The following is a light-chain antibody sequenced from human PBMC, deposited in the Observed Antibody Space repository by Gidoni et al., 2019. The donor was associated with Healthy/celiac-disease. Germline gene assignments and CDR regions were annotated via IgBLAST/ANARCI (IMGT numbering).Light chain of an antibody. J-gene: IGKJ4*01. CDR1: QSVLYSSNNKNY. CDR3: QQYYSTPLT. Sequence: DIVMTQSPDSLAVSLGERATINCKSSQSVLYSSNNKNYLAWYQQKPGQPPKLLISWASTRESGVPDRFSGSGSGTDFTLTISSLQAEDVAVYYCQQYYSTPLTFGGXTKVGIK. CDR2: WAS. V-gene: IGKV4-1*01.